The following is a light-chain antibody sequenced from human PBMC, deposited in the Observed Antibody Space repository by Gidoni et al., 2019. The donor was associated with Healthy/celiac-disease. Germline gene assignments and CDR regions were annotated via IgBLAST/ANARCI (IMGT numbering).Light chain of an antibody. CDR3: QQRSNWPPT. Sequence: DIVLPQSPATLSLSPGERATLTCRASQSVSSHLAWYQQKPGQAPRHLIYDASNRATGSPARFSGSGSGTDFTLTISSLEPEDFAVYYCQQRSNWPPTFGQGTKVEIK. CDR2: DAS. J-gene: IGKJ1*01. V-gene: IGKV3-11*01. CDR1: QSVSSH.